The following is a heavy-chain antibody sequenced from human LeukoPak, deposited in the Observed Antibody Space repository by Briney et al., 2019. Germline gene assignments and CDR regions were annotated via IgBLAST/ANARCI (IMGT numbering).Heavy chain of an antibody. CDR3: ARLVRTRTYYFDY. V-gene: IGHV1-2*02. CDR2: INPNSGGT. Sequence: ASVKVSCKASGCTFTGYYMHWVRQAPGQGLEWMGWINPNSGGTNYAQKFQGRVTMTRDTSISTAYMELSRLRSDDTAVYYCARLVRTRTYYFDYWGQGTLVTVSS. D-gene: IGHD1-14*01. CDR1: GCTFTGYY. J-gene: IGHJ4*02.